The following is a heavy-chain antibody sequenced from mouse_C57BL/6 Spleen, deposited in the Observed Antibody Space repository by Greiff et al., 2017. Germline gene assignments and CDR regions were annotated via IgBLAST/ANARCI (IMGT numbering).Heavy chain of an antibody. CDR2: IDPSDSYT. CDR1: GYTFTSYW. J-gene: IGHJ2*01. CDR3: ARITTVEDY. D-gene: IGHD1-1*01. V-gene: IGHV1-69*01. Sequence: VQLQQPGAELVMPGASVKLSCKASGYTFTSYWMHWVKQRPGQGLEWIGEIDPSDSYTNYNQKFKGKSTLTVDKSSSTAYMQLSSLTSEDSAVYYCARITTVEDYWGQGTTLTVSS.